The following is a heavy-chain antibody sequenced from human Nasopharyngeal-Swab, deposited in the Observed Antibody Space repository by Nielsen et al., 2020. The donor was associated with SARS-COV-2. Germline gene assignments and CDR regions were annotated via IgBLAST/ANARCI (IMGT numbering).Heavy chain of an antibody. CDR1: GFTFSSYW. J-gene: IGHJ1*01. V-gene: IGHV3-74*01. Sequence: GGSLRLSCAASGFTFSSYWMHWVRQAPGKGLVWVSRINSDGSSTRYADSVKGRFTISRDNAKNTLYLQMNSLRAEDTAVYYCARVPRGYYDSSGYYYEDEYFQHWGQGTLVTVSS. D-gene: IGHD3-22*01. CDR3: ARVPRGYYDSSGYYYEDEYFQH. CDR2: INSDGSST.